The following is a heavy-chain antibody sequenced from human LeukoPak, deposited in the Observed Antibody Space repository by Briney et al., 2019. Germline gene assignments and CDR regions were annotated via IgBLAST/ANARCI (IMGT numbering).Heavy chain of an antibody. D-gene: IGHD3-3*01. J-gene: IGHJ4*02. Sequence: PGGSLRLSCAASGFTVSSNYMSWVRQAPGKGLEWVSVIYSGGSTYYADSVKGRFTISRDNSKSTLYLQMNSLRAEDTAVYYCARTFWSGYSDYWGQGTLVTVSS. CDR3: ARTFWSGYSDY. CDR2: IYSGGST. V-gene: IGHV3-53*01. CDR1: GFTVSSNY.